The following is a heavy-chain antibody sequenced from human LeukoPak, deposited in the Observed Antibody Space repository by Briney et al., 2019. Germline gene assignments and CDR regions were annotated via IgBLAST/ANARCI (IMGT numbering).Heavy chain of an antibody. V-gene: IGHV4-39*01. D-gene: IGHD3-22*01. Sequence: SETLSLTCTVSGGSISSSTYYWGWIRQPPGKGLEWIGSIYYSGSTYYNPSLKSRVTISVDTSKNQFSLKLSSVTAADTAVYFCARPTFSGYYSGPFDIWGQGTIVTVS. CDR1: GGSISSSTYY. CDR3: ARPTFSGYYSGPFDI. J-gene: IGHJ3*02. CDR2: IYYSGST.